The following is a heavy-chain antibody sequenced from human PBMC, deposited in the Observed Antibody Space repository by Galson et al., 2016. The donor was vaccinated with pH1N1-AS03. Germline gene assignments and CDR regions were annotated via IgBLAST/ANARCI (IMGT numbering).Heavy chain of an antibody. D-gene: IGHD3-3*01. V-gene: IGHV3-21*01. Sequence: SLRLSCAASGFTFTTYAMNWVRQAPGKGLEWVSFISDSGSHIKSADSVKGRFTISRDNAQNSVFLQLNILRVEDTALYYCARGGFPWPLDYWGQGTLVTVSS. CDR1: GFTFTTYA. CDR3: ARGGFPWPLDY. J-gene: IGHJ4*02. CDR2: ISDSGSHI.